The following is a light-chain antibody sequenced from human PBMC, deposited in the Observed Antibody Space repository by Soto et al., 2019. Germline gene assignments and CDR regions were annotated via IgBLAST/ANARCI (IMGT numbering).Light chain of an antibody. CDR1: QSVDSNY. V-gene: IGKV3-20*01. CDR3: QQYGSSLYT. Sequence: EIVLTQSPGTLSLSPGGRATLSCRASQSVDSNYLAWYQQKAGQAPRLLIYGVSSRATGIPDRFSGSGSGTDLTLTISRLEPEDFAVYYCQQYGSSLYTFGQGTKLEI. CDR2: GVS. J-gene: IGKJ2*01.